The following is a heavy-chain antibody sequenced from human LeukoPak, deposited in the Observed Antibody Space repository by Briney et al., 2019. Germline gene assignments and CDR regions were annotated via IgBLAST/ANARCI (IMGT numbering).Heavy chain of an antibody. V-gene: IGHV3-23*01. J-gene: IGHJ4*02. Sequence: HPGGSLRLSCTASGFTFGDYAMSWFRQAPGKGLEWVSGISGSGGSTYSADSVKGRFTISRDNSKNTLYLQMNSLRAEDTAVYYCAKDRGSGSHHGFDYWGQGTLVTVSS. CDR2: ISGSGGST. CDR3: AKDRGSGSHHGFDY. CDR1: GFTFGDYA. D-gene: IGHD1-26*01.